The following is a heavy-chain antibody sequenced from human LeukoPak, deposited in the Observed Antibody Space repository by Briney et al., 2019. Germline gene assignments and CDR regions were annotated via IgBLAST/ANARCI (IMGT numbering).Heavy chain of an antibody. CDR3: ARASSGWYWRDAFDI. Sequence: GGSLRLSCAASGFIFSSYAMSWVRQAPGKGLEWVSSISSSSSYIYYADSVKGRYTISRDNAKSSLYLQMNSLRAEDTAVYYCARASSGWYWRDAFDIWGQGTMVTVSS. V-gene: IGHV3-21*01. CDR2: ISSSSSYI. CDR1: GFIFSSYA. J-gene: IGHJ3*02. D-gene: IGHD6-19*01.